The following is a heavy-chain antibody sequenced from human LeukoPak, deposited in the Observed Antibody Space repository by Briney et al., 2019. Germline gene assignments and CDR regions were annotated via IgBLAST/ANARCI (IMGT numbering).Heavy chain of an antibody. CDR1: GYSFTSYG. D-gene: IGHD5-18*01. CDR2: ISAWDGRT. CDR3: ARDLGAALVAHYSYYGMDA. V-gene: IGHV1-18*01. Sequence: GASVKVSCKASGYSFTSYGISWVRQAPGQGLEWMGWISAWDGRTNYAELVQGRVTMTTDTPTNTAYMELRSLRSDDTAVYYCARDLGAALVAHYSYYGMDAWGQGTTVTVSS. J-gene: IGHJ6*02.